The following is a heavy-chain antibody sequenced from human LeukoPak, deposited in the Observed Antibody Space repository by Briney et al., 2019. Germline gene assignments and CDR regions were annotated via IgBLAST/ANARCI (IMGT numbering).Heavy chain of an antibody. CDR1: GVSISSGAFY. CDR2: IFYSGNT. D-gene: IGHD3-3*01. J-gene: IGHJ6*02. Sequence: PSETLSLTCNVSGVSISSGAFYWSWIRQRPGKGLEWVGYIFYSGNTYYNPSLKSRVAISADTSKNQFSLKLFSVTAADTAMYYCARGRPLRFLEWWKYGMDVWGQGTTVTVSS. V-gene: IGHV4-31*03. CDR3: ARGRPLRFLEWWKYGMDV.